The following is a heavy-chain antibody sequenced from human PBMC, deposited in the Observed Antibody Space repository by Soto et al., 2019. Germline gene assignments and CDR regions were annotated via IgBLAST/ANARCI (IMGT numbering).Heavy chain of an antibody. CDR2: IYYSGST. V-gene: IGHV4-59*01. J-gene: IGHJ4*02. CDR1: GGSISSYY. D-gene: IGHD3-10*01. CDR3: ARDLMVRGGPDY. Sequence: QVQLQESGPGLVKPSETLSLTCTVSGGSISSYYWSWIRQPPGKGLEWIGYIYYSGSTNYNPSLKSRVTISVDTSKNQFSLKLSSVTAADTAVYYCARDLMVRGGPDYWGQGTLVTVSS.